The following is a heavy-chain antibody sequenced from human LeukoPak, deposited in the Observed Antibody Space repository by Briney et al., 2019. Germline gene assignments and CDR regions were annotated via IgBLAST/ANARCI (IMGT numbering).Heavy chain of an antibody. CDR3: ARADWYSIDY. Sequence: GGSLRLSCAASGFTFSSYRMNWVRQAPGKGLEWVSSISSSSSYIYYADSVKGRFTISRDNAKNSAFLQMNSLRAEDMAVYYCARADWYSIDYWGQGTQVTVSS. CDR1: GFTFSSYR. J-gene: IGHJ4*02. V-gene: IGHV3-21*01. CDR2: ISSSSSYI. D-gene: IGHD2-21*02.